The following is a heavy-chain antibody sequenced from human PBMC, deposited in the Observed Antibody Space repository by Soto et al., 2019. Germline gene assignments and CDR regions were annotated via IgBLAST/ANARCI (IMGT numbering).Heavy chain of an antibody. V-gene: IGHV3-11*01. CDR2: IISSSRTI. CDR1: GFTLSDYY. D-gene: IGHD6-13*01. Sequence: QVHLVESGGGLVKPGGSLRLSCAASGFTLSDYYMSWVRQAPGKGLEWIAYIISSSRTIYYADSVRGRFTISRDNAENSRFLQMNSLRAEDTALYYCARNSEHFDYWGQGTLVTVSS. J-gene: IGHJ4*02. CDR3: ARNSEHFDY.